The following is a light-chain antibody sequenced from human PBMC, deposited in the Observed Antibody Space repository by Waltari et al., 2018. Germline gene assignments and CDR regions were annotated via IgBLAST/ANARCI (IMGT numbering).Light chain of an antibody. CDR3: MIWHSSAWV. CDR1: TGIHVWPSR. Sequence: QAVLTQPSSLSASPGSSASLTCTLHTGIHVWPSRIYWYQQKPGSPPQYLLRYKSDSDNQQGSGVPSRFSGSTDASANAGILLISGLQSEDEADYYCMIWHSSAWVFGGGTKLTVL. CDR2: YKSDSDN. V-gene: IGLV5-45*02. J-gene: IGLJ3*02.